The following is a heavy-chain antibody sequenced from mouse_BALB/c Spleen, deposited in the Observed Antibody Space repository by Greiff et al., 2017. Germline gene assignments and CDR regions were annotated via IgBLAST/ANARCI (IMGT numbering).Heavy chain of an antibody. J-gene: IGHJ4*01. Sequence: VKLMESGGGLVQPGGSLRLSCATSGFTFSDFYMEWVRQPPGKRLEWIAASRNKANDYTTEYSASVKGRFIVSRDTSQSILYLQMNALRAEDTAIYYCAREDYGSSLYAMDYWGQGTSVTVSS. CDR3: AREDYGSSLYAMDY. CDR1: GFTFSDFY. V-gene: IGHV7-1*02. D-gene: IGHD1-1*01. CDR2: SRNKANDYTT.